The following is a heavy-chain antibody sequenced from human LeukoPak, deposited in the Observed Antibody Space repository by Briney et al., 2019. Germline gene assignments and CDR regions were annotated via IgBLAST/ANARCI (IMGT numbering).Heavy chain of an antibody. CDR2: IYHSGST. Sequence: SGTLSLTCAVSGGSISSSNWWSWVRQPPGKGLEWIGEIYHSGSTNYNPSLKSRVTISVDKSKNQFSLKLSSVTAADTAAYYCARDAYCSGGSCYSDDYWGQGTLVTVSS. D-gene: IGHD2-15*01. J-gene: IGHJ4*02. CDR1: GGSISSSNW. CDR3: ARDAYCSGGSCYSDDY. V-gene: IGHV4-4*02.